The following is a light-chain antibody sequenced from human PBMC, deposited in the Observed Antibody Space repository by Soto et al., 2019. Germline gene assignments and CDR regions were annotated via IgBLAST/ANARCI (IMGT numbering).Light chain of an antibody. J-gene: IGKJ4*01. CDR3: QLYNNWPLT. V-gene: IGKV3-15*01. CDR1: QGIGDN. CDR2: DTS. Sequence: EVVMTQSPATLSLSPGEGATLSCRASQGIGDNLAWYQHKPGQTPRLLIYDTSTSATGVPARFSGRRSGTEFTLTINSLQSEDFAVYYCQLYNNWPLTFGGGTKVEIK.